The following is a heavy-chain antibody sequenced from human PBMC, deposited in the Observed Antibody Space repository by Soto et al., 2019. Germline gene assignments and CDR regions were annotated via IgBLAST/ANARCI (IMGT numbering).Heavy chain of an antibody. CDR1: GFTFSSYG. CDR2: ISYDGSNK. V-gene: IGHV3-30*18. Sequence: PGGSLRLSWAASGFTFSSYGMHWVRQAPGKGLEWVAVISYDGSNKYYADSVKGRFTISRDNSKNTLYLQMNSLRAEDTAVYYCAKDRTLFSGYDYYGMDVWGQGTTVTVSS. D-gene: IGHD1-26*01. CDR3: AKDRTLFSGYDYYGMDV. J-gene: IGHJ6*02.